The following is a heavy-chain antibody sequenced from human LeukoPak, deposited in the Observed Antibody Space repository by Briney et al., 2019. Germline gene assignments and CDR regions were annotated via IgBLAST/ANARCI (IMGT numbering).Heavy chain of an antibody. D-gene: IGHD3-10*01. J-gene: IGHJ4*02. CDR3: ARTRYYYNSRSYGAPYYFDY. V-gene: IGHV4-34*01. CDR1: GGSFSGYY. CDR2: INHSGST. Sequence: SETLSLTCAVYGGSFSGYYWSWIRQPPGKGLEWMGEINHSGSTYYNPSLKSRVTISVDTSKNQFSLKLSSVTAADTAVYYCARTRYYYNSRSYGAPYYFDYWGQGTLVTVSS.